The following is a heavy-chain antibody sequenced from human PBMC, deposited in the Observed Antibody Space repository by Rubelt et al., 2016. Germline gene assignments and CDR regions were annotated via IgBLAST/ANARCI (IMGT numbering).Heavy chain of an antibody. V-gene: IGHV4-34*01. J-gene: IGHJ5*02. D-gene: IGHD4-11*01. Sequence: QVQLQQWGAGLLKPSETLSLTCAVYGGSFSGYYWSWIRQPPGKGLEWIGEINHSGSTNYNPSLKSRVTISVDTSKNQFSLKLSSVTAADTAVYYCARDLRWSNYGGNWFDPWGQGTLVTVSS. CDR2: INHSGST. CDR1: GGSFSGYY. CDR3: ARDLRWSNYGGNWFDP.